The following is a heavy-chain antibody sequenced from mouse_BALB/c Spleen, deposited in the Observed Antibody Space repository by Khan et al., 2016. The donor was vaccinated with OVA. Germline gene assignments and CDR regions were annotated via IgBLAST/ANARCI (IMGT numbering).Heavy chain of an antibody. Sequence: EVELVESGGGLVKPGGSLKLSCAASGFTFSSYAMSWIRQTPEKRLEWVATISSGGSITYYPDSVKGRFTISRDNAKNTLYLQTSSLRSEDTAMYYCTRVAWGYFDYWGQGTTLTVSS. V-gene: IGHV5-9-3*01. CDR2: ISSGGSIT. CDR1: GFTFSSYA. CDR3: TRVAWGYFDY. J-gene: IGHJ2*01.